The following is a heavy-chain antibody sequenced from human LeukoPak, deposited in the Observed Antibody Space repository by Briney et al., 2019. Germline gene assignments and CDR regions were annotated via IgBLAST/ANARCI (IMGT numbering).Heavy chain of an antibody. Sequence: ASVKVSCKASGYTFTGYYMHWVRQAPGQGLEWMGWINPNSGGTNYAQKFQGRVTMTRDTPISTAYMELSRLRSDDTAVYYCAREEAVSYNWFDPWGQGTLVTVSS. V-gene: IGHV1-2*02. CDR3: AREEAVSYNWFDP. D-gene: IGHD1-14*01. CDR2: INPNSGGT. CDR1: GYTFTGYY. J-gene: IGHJ5*02.